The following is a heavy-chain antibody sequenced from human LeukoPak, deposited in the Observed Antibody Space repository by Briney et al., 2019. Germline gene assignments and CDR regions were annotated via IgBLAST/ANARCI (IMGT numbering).Heavy chain of an antibody. CDR3: ARDLSPVVRASPMGY. D-gene: IGHD3-10*01. V-gene: IGHV3-30*03. J-gene: IGHJ4*02. Sequence: PGGSLRLSCAASGFTFTNYGMHWVRQALGKGLEWVALITYDGYYKYYSDSVKGRFTISSDTSKNTLYLQMNSLRAEDTAVYYCARDLSPVVRASPMGYWGQGTPVTVSS. CDR1: GFTFTNYG. CDR2: ITYDGYYK.